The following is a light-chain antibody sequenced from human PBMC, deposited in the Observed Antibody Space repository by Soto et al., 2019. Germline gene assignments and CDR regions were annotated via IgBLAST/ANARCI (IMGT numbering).Light chain of an antibody. J-gene: IGKJ1*01. CDR2: GAS. CDR3: QHYNNWPPCT. V-gene: IGKV3-15*01. Sequence: EIVMTQSPATLPVSPGERATLACRASQSIGSNLAWYQQKPGQAPRLLIYGASTRATGVPARFSGSGSGTEFTLTISSLQSEDFAVYYCQHYNNWPPCTFGQGTKVEVK. CDR1: QSIGSN.